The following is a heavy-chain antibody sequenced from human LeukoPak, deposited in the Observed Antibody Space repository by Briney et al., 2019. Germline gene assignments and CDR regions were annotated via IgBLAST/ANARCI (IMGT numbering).Heavy chain of an antibody. D-gene: IGHD5-12*01. CDR1: GGSISSGDYY. CDR2: IYYSGST. Sequence: PSETLSLTCTVSGGSISSGDYYWSWIRQPPGKGLEWIGYIYYSGSTYYNPSLKSRVTISVDTSKNQFSLKLSSVTAADTAVYYCARGLGYSGYDADYYGMDVWGQGTTVTVSS. CDR3: ARGLGYSGYDADYYGMDV. J-gene: IGHJ6*02. V-gene: IGHV4-30-4*02.